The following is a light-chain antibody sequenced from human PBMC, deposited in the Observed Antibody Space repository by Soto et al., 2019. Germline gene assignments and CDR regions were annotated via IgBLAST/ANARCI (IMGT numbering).Light chain of an antibody. Sequence: QSALTQPASVSGSPGQSITISCTGTSSDVGGNKFVSWYQHHPGRAPKVIISDVSHRPSGVPDRFSGSKSGTSASLAITGLQAEDEADYYCQSYDSHLRGYVVFGGGTKLTVL. V-gene: IGLV2-14*01. CDR2: DVS. J-gene: IGLJ2*01. CDR1: SSDVGGNKF. CDR3: QSYDSHLRGYVV.